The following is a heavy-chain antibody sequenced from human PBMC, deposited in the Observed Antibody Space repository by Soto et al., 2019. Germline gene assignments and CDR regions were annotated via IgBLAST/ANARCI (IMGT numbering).Heavy chain of an antibody. Sequence: QVQLVQSGAEVKKPGASVKVSCKASGYTFTSYAMHWVRQAPGQRLGWMGWINAGNGNTKYSQKFQGRVTITRDTSASTAYMELSSLRSEDTAVYYCARAPQPSPIPNWFDPWGQGTLVTVSS. V-gene: IGHV1-3*01. CDR3: ARAPQPSPIPNWFDP. J-gene: IGHJ5*02. CDR2: INAGNGNT. CDR1: GYTFTSYA.